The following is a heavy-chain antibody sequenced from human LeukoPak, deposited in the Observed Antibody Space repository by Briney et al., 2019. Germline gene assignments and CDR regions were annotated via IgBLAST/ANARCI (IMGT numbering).Heavy chain of an antibody. J-gene: IGHJ4*02. V-gene: IGHV3-23*01. CDR2: ISNTGGK. CDR3: AKVGAWYPADY. CDR1: GFTFSSFA. D-gene: IGHD2-21*02. Sequence: GGSLSFSCAASGFTFSSFAMSWVRQAPGKGLEWVSGISNTGGKYYTDSVKGRFTISRDNSQNTLYLQMDRLRAEDTAVYFCAKVGAWYPADYWGQGTRVTVSS.